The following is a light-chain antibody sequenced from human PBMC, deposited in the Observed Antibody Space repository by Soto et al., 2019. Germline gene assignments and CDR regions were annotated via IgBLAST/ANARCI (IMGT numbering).Light chain of an antibody. CDR1: HDIGNS. CDR3: QNYNSAPFI. J-gene: IGKJ4*01. V-gene: IGKV1-27*01. Sequence: DFQMTQSPPSLSASIGDRVTVTCRASHDIGNSLAWYQQRPGQSPTLLIYGASTLQSGVPPRFSGSGSGTDFTLAINTLRPEDVATYFCQNYNSAPFIFGGGTQVEVK. CDR2: GAS.